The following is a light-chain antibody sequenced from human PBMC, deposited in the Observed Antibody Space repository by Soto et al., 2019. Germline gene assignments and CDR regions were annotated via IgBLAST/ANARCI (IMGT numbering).Light chain of an antibody. CDR1: QSLLHTNGYHY. CDR2: LGS. CDR3: RQALQTWT. J-gene: IGKJ1*01. Sequence: DIVMTQSPLSLTVTPGEPASISCRSSQSLLHTNGYHYLEWYLQKPGQSPQLLIYLGSNRASGVPDRFRGSGSGRDVTLKISRVEAEDVGGYYFRQALQTWTFGQGTKVEIK. V-gene: IGKV2-28*01.